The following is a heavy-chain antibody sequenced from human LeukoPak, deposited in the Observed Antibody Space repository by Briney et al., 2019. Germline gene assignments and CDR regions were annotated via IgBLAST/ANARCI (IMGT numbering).Heavy chain of an antibody. CDR1: GYTFTGYY. CDR3: ARDEGSTYNQLDS. CDR2: INCNDGST. V-gene: IGHV1-2*02. D-gene: IGHD1-14*01. J-gene: IGHJ5*01. Sequence: ASVKVSCKASGYTFTGYYMHWVRQAPGQRPEWMGWINCNDGSTYFAQKFQGRVTMTRVTAMSTVYMDLSGLGPDDTAIYYCARDEGSTYNQLDSWGQGTLVTVSS.